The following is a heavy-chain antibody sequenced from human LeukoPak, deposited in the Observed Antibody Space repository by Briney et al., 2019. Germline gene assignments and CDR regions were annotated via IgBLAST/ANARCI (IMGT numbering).Heavy chain of an antibody. CDR2: ISSSSSYI. V-gene: IGHV3-21*01. Sequence: GGSLRLSCAASGLTFSSYSMNWVRQAPGKGLEWVSSISSSSSYIYYADSVKGRFTISRDNAKNSLYLQMNSLRAEDTAVYYCARDDGTNDAFDIWGQGTMVTVSS. CDR3: ARDDGTNDAFDI. D-gene: IGHD1-1*01. J-gene: IGHJ3*02. CDR1: GLTFSSYS.